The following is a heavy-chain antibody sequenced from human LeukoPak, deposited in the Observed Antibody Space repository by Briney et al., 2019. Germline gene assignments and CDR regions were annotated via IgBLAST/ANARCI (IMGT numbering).Heavy chain of an antibody. CDR3: VRDWGYDSSGYWQKYFDT. CDR1: GFTFSSYA. CDR2: ISGSGGST. J-gene: IGHJ4*02. D-gene: IGHD3-22*01. Sequence: GGSLRLSCAASGFTFSSYAMSWVRQAPGKGLEWVSAISGSGGSTYYADSVKGRFTISRDNAKNTLYLQMNSLRAEDTAVYYCVRDWGYDSSGYWQKYFDTWGQGTLVTVSS. V-gene: IGHV3-23*01.